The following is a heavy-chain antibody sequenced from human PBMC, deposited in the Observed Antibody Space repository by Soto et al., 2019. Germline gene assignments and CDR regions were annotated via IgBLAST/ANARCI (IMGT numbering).Heavy chain of an antibody. J-gene: IGHJ3*02. CDR1: EFTFSNYD. CDR2: ITSNGHIT. D-gene: IGHD5-18*01. V-gene: IGHV3-64D*06. Sequence: GSPRLSCSASEFTFSNYDMVWVRQAPGKGLEYISAITSNGHITYYADSLKGRFTISRDNSKNTLYLQMSSLRGEGTAVYYCVKQDGYSYAFDIWGQGTMVTVSS. CDR3: VKQDGYSYAFDI.